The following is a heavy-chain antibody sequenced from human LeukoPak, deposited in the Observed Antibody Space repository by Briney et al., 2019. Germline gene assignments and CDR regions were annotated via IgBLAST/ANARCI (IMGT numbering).Heavy chain of an antibody. CDR1: GGSMSSGGYY. CDR2: IYHSGST. Sequence: SQTLSLTCTVSGGSMSSGGYYWSWIRQPPGKGLEWIGYIYHSGSTYYNPSLKSRVTISVDRSKNQFSLKLSSVTAADTAVYYCATLGIAAAGLDYWGQGALVTVSS. D-gene: IGHD6-13*01. J-gene: IGHJ4*02. CDR3: ATLGIAAAGLDY. V-gene: IGHV4-30-2*01.